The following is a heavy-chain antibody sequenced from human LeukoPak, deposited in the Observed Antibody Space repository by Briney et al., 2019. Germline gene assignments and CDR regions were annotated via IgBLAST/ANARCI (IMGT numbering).Heavy chain of an antibody. J-gene: IGHJ4*02. Sequence: ASVKVSCKASGYTFTSNAVSWVRQAPGQGLEWMGWVSGYNGNTNYAQKFQGRVTMTTDTFTSTAYMELTSLRSDDTAVYYCARDPPALFYFDYWGRGTLVTVSS. V-gene: IGHV1-18*01. CDR3: ARDPPALFYFDY. CDR1: GYTFTSNA. CDR2: VSGYNGNT.